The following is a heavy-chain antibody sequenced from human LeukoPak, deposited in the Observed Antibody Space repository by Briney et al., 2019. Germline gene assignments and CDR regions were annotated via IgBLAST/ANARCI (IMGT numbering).Heavy chain of an antibody. D-gene: IGHD4-17*01. CDR2: IIPIFGTA. J-gene: IGHJ6*02. V-gene: IGHV1-69*13. CDR3: AREPTVPNYYYGMDV. Sequence: ASVKVSCKASGGTFSSYAISWVRQAPGQGLEWMGGIIPIFGTANYAQKFQDRVTITADESTSTAYMELSSLRSEDTAVYYCAREPTVPNYYYGMDVWGQGTTVTVSS. CDR1: GGTFSSYA.